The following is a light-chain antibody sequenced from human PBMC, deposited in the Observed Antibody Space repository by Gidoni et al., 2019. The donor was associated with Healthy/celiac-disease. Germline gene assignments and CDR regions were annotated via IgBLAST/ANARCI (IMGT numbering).Light chain of an antibody. V-gene: IGLV3-25*03. Sequence: SELTQPPSVSGSPGQTARIPRPGDALPMQDAYWYQQKPGQAPVLVIYKDSERPSGIPERFSGSSSGTTVTLAISGVQAEDEADYYCQSADSSGTYPQVFGGGTKLTVL. CDR1: ALPMQD. CDR2: KDS. CDR3: QSADSSGTYPQV. J-gene: IGLJ2*01.